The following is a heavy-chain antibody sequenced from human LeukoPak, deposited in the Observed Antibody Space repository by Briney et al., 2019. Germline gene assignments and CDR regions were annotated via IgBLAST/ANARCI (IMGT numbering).Heavy chain of an antibody. CDR3: AREDIVVVPALGGFDP. CDR2: INPSGGST. D-gene: IGHD2-2*01. J-gene: IGHJ5*02. Sequence: ASVKVSCKASGYTFTSYYMHWVRQAPGHGLEWMGIINPSGGSTSYAQKFQGRVTMTRDTSTSTVYMELSSLRSEDTAVYYCAREDIVVVPALGGFDPWGQGTLVTVSS. CDR1: GYTFTSYY. V-gene: IGHV1-46*03.